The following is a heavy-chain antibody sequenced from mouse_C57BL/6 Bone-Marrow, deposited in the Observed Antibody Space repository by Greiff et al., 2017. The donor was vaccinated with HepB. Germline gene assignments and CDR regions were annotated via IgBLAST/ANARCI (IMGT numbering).Heavy chain of an antibody. CDR3: AREIYDGRGFAY. V-gene: IGHV1-63*01. CDR1: GYTFTNYW. D-gene: IGHD2-3*01. J-gene: IGHJ3*01. CDR2: IYPGGGYT. Sequence: QVQLKESGAELVRPGTSVKMSCKASGYTFTNYWIGWAKQRPGHGLEWIGDIYPGGGYTNYNEKFKGKATLTADKSSSTAYMQFSSLTSEDSAIYYCAREIYDGRGFAYWGQGTLVTVSA.